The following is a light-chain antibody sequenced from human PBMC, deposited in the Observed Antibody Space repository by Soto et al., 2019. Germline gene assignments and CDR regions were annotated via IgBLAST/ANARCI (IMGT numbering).Light chain of an antibody. CDR3: QQYGSSPRT. CDR2: DAS. V-gene: IGKV3-20*01. CDR1: QSVSSY. Sequence: IVLTQSPATLSLSPVERATLSCRASQSVSSYLAWYQQKPGQAPRLLIYDASNRATGIPDRFSGSGSGTDFTLTISRLEPEDFAVYYCQQYGSSPRTFGQGTKVDIK. J-gene: IGKJ1*01.